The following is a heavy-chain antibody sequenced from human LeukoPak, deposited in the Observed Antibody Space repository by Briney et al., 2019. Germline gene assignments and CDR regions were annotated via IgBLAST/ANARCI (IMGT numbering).Heavy chain of an antibody. CDR2: IYSGGST. J-gene: IGHJ4*02. CDR3: ASSSGGSYELTY. D-gene: IGHD2-15*01. V-gene: IGHV3-66*01. CDR1: GFTVSSNY. Sequence: GGSLRLSCAASGFTVSSNYMSWVRQAPGKGLEWVSVIYSGGSTYYADSVKGRFTISRDNSKNTLYLQMNSLRAEDTAVYYCASSSGGSYELTYWGQGTLVTVSS.